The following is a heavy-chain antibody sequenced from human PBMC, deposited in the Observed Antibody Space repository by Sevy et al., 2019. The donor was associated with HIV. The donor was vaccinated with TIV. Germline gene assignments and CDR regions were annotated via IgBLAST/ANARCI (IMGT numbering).Heavy chain of an antibody. CDR1: GYTFTGYY. J-gene: IGHJ5*02. CDR2: INPNSGGT. V-gene: IGHV1-2*02. CDR3: AVTHYYDILSGFIPSNWFDP. Sequence: ASVKVSCKASGYTFTGYYMHWVRQAPGQGLEWMGWINPNSGGTNYAQKFQGRVTMTRDTSISTAYMELRRLRSDDTAVYYCAVTHYYDILSGFIPSNWFDPWGQGTLVTVSS. D-gene: IGHD3-9*01.